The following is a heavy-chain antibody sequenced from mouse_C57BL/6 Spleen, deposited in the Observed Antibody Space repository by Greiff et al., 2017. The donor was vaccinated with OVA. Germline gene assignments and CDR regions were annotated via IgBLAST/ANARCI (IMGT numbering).Heavy chain of an antibody. CDR1: GYTFTSYW. CDR2: IHPNSGST. J-gene: IGHJ2*01. CDR3: ARWGGNYSFDY. D-gene: IGHD2-1*01. Sequence: QVQLQQPGAELVKPGASVKLSCKASGYTFTSYWMHWVKQRPGQGLEWIGMIHPNSGSTNYNEKFKSKATLTVDKSSSTAYMQLSSLTSEDSAVYYFARWGGNYSFDYWGQGTTLTVSS. V-gene: IGHV1-64*01.